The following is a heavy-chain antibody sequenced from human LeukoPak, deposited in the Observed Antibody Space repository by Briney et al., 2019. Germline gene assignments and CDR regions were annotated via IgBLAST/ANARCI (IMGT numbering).Heavy chain of an antibody. D-gene: IGHD2-2*01. V-gene: IGHV1-2*02. CDR1: GYTFTGYY. CDR2: INPNSGGT. CDR3: ARDRCSSTSCKGGFDY. Sequence: ASVKVSCKASGYTFTGYYMHWVRQAPGQGVEWMGWINPNSGGTNYAQKFQGRVTMTRDTSISTAYMELSRLRSDDTAVYYCARDRCSSTSCKGGFDYWGQGTLVTVSS. J-gene: IGHJ4*02.